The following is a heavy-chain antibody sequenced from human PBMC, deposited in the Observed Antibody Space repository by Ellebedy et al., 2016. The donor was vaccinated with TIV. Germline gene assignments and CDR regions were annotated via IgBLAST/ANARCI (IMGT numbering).Heavy chain of an antibody. V-gene: IGHV3-23*01. Sequence: GESLKISCPSSGFTFSSFAMHWVRQAPGKGLEWLSVISAGGSSTYTADSVKGRFTITRDNSKNTLFLQMNRLRAEDTAVYYCAKGSSSGFNYDRVGFQYWGQGTLVTVSS. D-gene: IGHD3-22*01. CDR1: GFTFSSFA. CDR3: AKGSSSGFNYDRVGFQY. J-gene: IGHJ4*02. CDR2: ISAGGSST.